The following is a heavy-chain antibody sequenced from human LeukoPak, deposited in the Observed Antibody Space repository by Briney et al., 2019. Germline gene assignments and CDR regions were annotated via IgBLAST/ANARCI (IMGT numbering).Heavy chain of an antibody. D-gene: IGHD3-22*01. Sequence: SETLSLTCIVSGGISSSYYWGWVRQPPGKGLEGVASIYYTGTTYYNPSLKSRLTISVTTFKSQFSLGLSSVTAADTAVYYCARIPYYYDSTVPRWAFDVWDQGTMVTVSS. CDR2: IYYTGTT. V-gene: IGHV4-39*01. CDR3: ARIPYYYDSTVPRWAFDV. J-gene: IGHJ3*01. CDR1: GGISSSYY.